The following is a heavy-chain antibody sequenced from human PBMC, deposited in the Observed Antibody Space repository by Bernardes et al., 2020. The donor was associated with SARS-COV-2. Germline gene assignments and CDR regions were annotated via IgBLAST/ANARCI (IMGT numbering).Heavy chain of an antibody. Sequence: SETLSLTCTVSSGSMSSYYWSWIRQPPGKGLEWIGYIYYSGSINYNPSLKSRVTISVDTSKNQFSLKLSSVTAADTAVYYCARDVGYFAYWGQGTLVTVSS. J-gene: IGHJ4*02. CDR1: SGSMSSYY. V-gene: IGHV4-59*01. CDR2: IYYSGSI. CDR3: ARDVGYFAY. D-gene: IGHD2-15*01.